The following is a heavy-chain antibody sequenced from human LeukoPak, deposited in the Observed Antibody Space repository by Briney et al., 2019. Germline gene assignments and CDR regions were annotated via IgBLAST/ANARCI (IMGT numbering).Heavy chain of an antibody. CDR2: ISYDGSNK. J-gene: IGHJ6*04. CDR1: GFTFSSHA. Sequence: GGSLRLSCAASGFTFSSHAMHWVRQAPGKGLEWVAVISYDGSNKSYADPVKGRFTISRDNSKNTLYLQMNSLRAEDTSVYYCARDFRSSPAAMDVWGKGTTVTVSS. D-gene: IGHD2-2*01. V-gene: IGHV3-30*04. CDR3: ARDFRSSPAAMDV.